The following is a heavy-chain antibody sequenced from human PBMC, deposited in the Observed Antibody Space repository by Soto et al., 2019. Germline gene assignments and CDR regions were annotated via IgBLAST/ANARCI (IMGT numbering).Heavy chain of an antibody. CDR3: ARVAPYYYGSGSYYFDY. CDR1: GFTFSSYQ. J-gene: IGHJ4*02. CDR2: IKQDGSEK. D-gene: IGHD3-10*01. V-gene: IGHV3-7*01. Sequence: PGGSLRLSCAASGFTFSSYQMNWVRQAPGKGLEWVANIKQDGSEKYYVDSVKGRFTISRDNAKNSLYLQMNSLRAEDTAVYYCARVAPYYYGSGSYYFDYWGQGTLVTVSS.